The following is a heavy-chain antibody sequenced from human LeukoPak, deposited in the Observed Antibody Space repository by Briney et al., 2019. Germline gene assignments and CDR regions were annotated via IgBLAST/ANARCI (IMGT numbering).Heavy chain of an antibody. CDR3: AGEVGVGSGMVDWFDP. V-gene: IGHV1-46*01. CDR2: INPSGGST. J-gene: IGHJ5*02. CDR1: GYTFTSYY. D-gene: IGHD3-10*01. Sequence: ASVKVSCKASGYTFTSYYMHWVRQAPGQGLEWMGIINPSGGSTSYAQKFQGRVTMTRDMSTSTVYMELSSLRSEDTAVYYCAGEVGVGSGMVDWFDPWGQGTLVTVSS.